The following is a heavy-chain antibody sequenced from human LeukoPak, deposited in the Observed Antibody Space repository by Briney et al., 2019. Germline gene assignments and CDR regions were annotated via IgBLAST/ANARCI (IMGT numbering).Heavy chain of an antibody. Sequence: GGSLRLSCAASGFIFNRNAISWVRQAPGKGLEWVANIKQDGSVEHYMDSVKGRFTISRDNAKNSLILQMNSLRAEDTAVYYCARWAGVTDYWGQGTLVTVSS. J-gene: IGHJ4*02. D-gene: IGHD5-18*01. V-gene: IGHV3-7*01. CDR3: ARWAGVTDY. CDR2: IKQDGSVE. CDR1: GFIFNRNA.